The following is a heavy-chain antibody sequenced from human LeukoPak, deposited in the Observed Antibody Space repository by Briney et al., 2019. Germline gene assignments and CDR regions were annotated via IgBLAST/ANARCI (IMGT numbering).Heavy chain of an antibody. Sequence: PGVSLRLSCAASGFTVSSYAMSWVRQAPGKGLEWVSAISGSGGSTYYADSVKGRFTISRDNSKNTLYLQMNSLRAEDTAVYYCAPTPVSSSFYFDYWGQGTLVTVSS. CDR3: APTPVSSSFYFDY. V-gene: IGHV3-23*01. D-gene: IGHD2-15*01. CDR2: ISGSGGST. J-gene: IGHJ4*02. CDR1: GFTVSSYA.